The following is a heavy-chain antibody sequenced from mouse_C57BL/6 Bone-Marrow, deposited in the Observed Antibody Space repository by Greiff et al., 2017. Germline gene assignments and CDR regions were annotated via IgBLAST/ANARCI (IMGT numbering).Heavy chain of an antibody. Sequence: EVQGVESGGGLVKPGGSLKLSCAASGFTFSSYAMSWVRQTPEKRLEWVAYISSGSSTIYYADTVKGRFTISRDKAKNTLFLQMTSLRSEDTAMYYCARGYLDYWGQGTTLTVSS. CDR1: GFTFSSYA. D-gene: IGHD2-2*01. J-gene: IGHJ2*01. CDR2: ISSGSSTI. CDR3: ARGYLDY. V-gene: IGHV5-17*01.